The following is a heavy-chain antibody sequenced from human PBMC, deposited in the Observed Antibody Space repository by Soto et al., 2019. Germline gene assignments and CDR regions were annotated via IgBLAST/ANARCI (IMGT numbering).Heavy chain of an antibody. CDR1: GYSFTAYF. V-gene: IGHV1-46*01. Sequence: ASVKVSCKESGYSFTAYFMHCVLQSPLQGLEWMGIVHPSGGNTNYAQKFQGRVTMTWDTSTTTVYMELSSLRSDDTAVYYCARAPYSSSSFFFDYWGQGTPVTVSS. D-gene: IGHD6-6*01. CDR3: ARAPYSSSSFFFDY. CDR2: VHPSGGNT. J-gene: IGHJ4*02.